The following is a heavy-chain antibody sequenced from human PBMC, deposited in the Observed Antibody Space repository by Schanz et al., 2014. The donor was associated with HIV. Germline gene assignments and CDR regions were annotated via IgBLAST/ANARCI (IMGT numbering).Heavy chain of an antibody. D-gene: IGHD1-7*01. J-gene: IGHJ6*02. CDR1: GFTFSSYG. Sequence: QVQLVESGGGVVQPGRSLRLSCAASGFTFSSYGMHWVRQAPGKGLEWVAVISYDGSNKYYADSVKGRFTISRDNSKNKMYLQMNSLRAEDTAVYYCAKDRITGTTGVPYYYYGMDVWGQGTTVTVSS. CDR2: ISYDGSNK. V-gene: IGHV3-30*18. CDR3: AKDRITGTTGVPYYYYGMDV.